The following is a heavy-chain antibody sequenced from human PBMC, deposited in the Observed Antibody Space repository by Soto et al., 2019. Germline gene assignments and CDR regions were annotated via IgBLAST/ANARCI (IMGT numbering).Heavy chain of an antibody. CDR1: GFTFSSYS. V-gene: IGHV3-21*01. CDR2: ISSSSSYI. J-gene: IGHJ4*02. CDR3: ARDGGDYGDYGFDY. D-gene: IGHD4-17*01. Sequence: GGSLRLSCAASGFTFSSYSMNWVRQAPGKGLEWVSSISSSSSYIYYADSVKGRFTISRDNAKNSLYLQMNSLRAEDPAVYYCARDGGDYGDYGFDYWGQGTLVTVSS.